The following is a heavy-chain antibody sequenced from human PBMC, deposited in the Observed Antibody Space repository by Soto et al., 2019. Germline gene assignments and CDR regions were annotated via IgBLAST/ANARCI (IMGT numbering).Heavy chain of an antibody. D-gene: IGHD2-2*01. CDR2: IIPILGIA. V-gene: IGHV1-69*02. CDR1: GGTFSSYT. J-gene: IGHJ6*03. Sequence: SVKVSCKASGGTFSSYTISWVRQAPGQGLEWMGRIIPILGIANYAQKFQGRVTITADKSTSTAYMELSSLRSEDTAVYYCARGPDIVVVPAAMRYYYYYMDVWGKGTTVTVSS. CDR3: ARGPDIVVVPAAMRYYYYYMDV.